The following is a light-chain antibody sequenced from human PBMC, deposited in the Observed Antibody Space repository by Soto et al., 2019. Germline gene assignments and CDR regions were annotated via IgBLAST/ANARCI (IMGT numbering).Light chain of an antibody. Sequence: EIVLTQSPGTLSLSPGERATLSCRASQSVSSSYLAWYQQKPGQAPRLLIYGASSRATGIPDRFSGSGPGKDFPPTISSLEPEDFAVYYCQQYGSTGTFGQGTKVDIK. V-gene: IGKV3-20*01. CDR1: QSVSSSY. CDR2: GAS. CDR3: QQYGSTGT. J-gene: IGKJ1*01.